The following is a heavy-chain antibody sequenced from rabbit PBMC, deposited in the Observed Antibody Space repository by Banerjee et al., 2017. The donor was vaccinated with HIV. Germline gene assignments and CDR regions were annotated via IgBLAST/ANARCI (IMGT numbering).Heavy chain of an antibody. D-gene: IGHD3-3*01. V-gene: IGHV1S47*01. Sequence: QEQLVESGGGLVQPGGSLKLSCKASGFDFINYGVNWVRQAPGKGLEWIGYIDPVFGSTYYASWVNGRFTISSHNAQNTLYLQLNSLTAADTATYFCARGLVAGVLDLWGQGTLVTVS. CDR1: GFDFINYG. J-gene: IGHJ3*01. CDR2: IDPVFGST. CDR3: ARGLVAGVLDL.